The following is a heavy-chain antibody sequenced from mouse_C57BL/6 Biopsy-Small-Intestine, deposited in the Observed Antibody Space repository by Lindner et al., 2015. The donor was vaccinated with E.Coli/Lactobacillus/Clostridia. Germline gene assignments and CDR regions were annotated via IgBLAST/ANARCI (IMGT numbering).Heavy chain of an antibody. CDR3: ARNYGSSWRVDY. V-gene: IGHV1-54*01. D-gene: IGHD1-1*01. CDR2: INPGSGGT. CDR1: GYAFTNYL. J-gene: IGHJ2*01. Sequence: LQESGAELVRPGTSVKVSRKASGYAFTNYLIEWVKQRPGQGLEWIGVINPGSGGTNYNEKFKGKATLTADKSSSTAYMQLSSLTSEDSAVYFCARNYGSSWRVDYWGQGTTLTVSP.